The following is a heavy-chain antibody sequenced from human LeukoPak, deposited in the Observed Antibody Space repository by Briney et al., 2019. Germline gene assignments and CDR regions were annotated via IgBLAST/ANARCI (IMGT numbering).Heavy chain of an antibody. CDR2: RFSSGIT. CDR1: GGSISVYTAYS. J-gene: IGHJ4*02. Sequence: SXTXXLTCTXXGGSISVYTAYSWGWIRQPPGXGLGWIGGRFSSGITYYNASLKSQVTKYIDTSKNQFSLKLSSVTAADTAVYFCARSRGYSYAQDYWGQGTLVTVSS. D-gene: IGHD5-18*01. CDR3: ARSRGYSYAQDY. V-gene: IGHV4-39*01.